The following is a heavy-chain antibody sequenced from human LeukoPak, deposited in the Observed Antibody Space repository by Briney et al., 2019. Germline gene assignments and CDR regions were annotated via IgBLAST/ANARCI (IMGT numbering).Heavy chain of an antibody. CDR2: FNPSGGST. CDR3: ARVRDGYNDAFDI. V-gene: IGHV1-46*01. CDR1: GYTFTGYY. D-gene: IGHD5-24*01. Sequence: ASVKVSCKTSGYTFTGYYMHWVRQAPGQGLEWMGVFNPSGGSTSYARNLQGRVTMTRDTSTSTVYMELSSLRSEDTAVYYCARVRDGYNDAFDIWGQGTTVTVSS. J-gene: IGHJ3*02.